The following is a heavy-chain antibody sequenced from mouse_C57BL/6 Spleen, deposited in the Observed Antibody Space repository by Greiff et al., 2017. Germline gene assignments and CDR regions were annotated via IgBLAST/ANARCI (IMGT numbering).Heavy chain of an antibody. CDR2: IHPNSGST. D-gene: IGHD6-1*01. J-gene: IGHJ2*01. Sequence: QVQLQQPGAELVKPGASVKLSCKASGYTFTSYWMHWVKQRPGQGLEWIGMIHPNSGSTNYNEKFKSKDTLTVDKSSSTAYMQLSSLTSEDSAVYYCARPPPLSYYFDYWGQGTTLTVSS. V-gene: IGHV1-64*01. CDR1: GYTFTSYW. CDR3: ARPPPLSYYFDY.